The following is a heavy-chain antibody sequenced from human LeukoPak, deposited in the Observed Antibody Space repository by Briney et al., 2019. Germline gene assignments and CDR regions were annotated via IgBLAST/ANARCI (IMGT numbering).Heavy chain of an antibody. CDR2: ISAYNGNT. Sequence: ASVKVSCKASGYTLTSYGISWVRQAPGQGLKWMGWISAYNGNTNYAQKLQGRVTMTTDTSTSTAYMELRSLRSDDTAVYYCARDERVYSYGLYYYYGMDVWGQGTTVTVSS. D-gene: IGHD5-18*01. CDR3: ARDERVYSYGLYYYYGMDV. V-gene: IGHV1-18*01. CDR1: GYTLTSYG. J-gene: IGHJ6*02.